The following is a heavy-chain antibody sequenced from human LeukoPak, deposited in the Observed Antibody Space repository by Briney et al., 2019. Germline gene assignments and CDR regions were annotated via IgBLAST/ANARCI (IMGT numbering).Heavy chain of an antibody. CDR1: GGSISSSSRY. CDR2: LYYSGST. CDR3: ATTTIRLGY. D-gene: IGHD1-26*01. V-gene: IGHV4-39*07. Sequence: PSETLSLTCTASGGSISSSSRYWGWIRQPPGKGLEWIGSLYYSGSTYYNPSLKSRITMSVDTSKNQFSLKLTSVTAADTAVYYCATTTIRLGYWGQGTLVTVSS. J-gene: IGHJ4*02.